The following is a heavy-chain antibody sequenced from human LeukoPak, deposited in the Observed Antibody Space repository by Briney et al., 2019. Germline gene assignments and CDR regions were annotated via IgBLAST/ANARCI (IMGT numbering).Heavy chain of an antibody. D-gene: IGHD2-2*01. CDR2: ISGSGGST. J-gene: IGHJ4*02. CDR1: GFTFSSYA. V-gene: IGHV3-23*01. CDR3: AKDLINSRYQLLSCFDY. Sequence: TGGSLRLSCAASGFTFSSYAMSWVRQAPGKGLEWVSAISGSGGSTYYADSVKGRFTISRDNSKNTLYLQMNSLRAEDTAVYYCAKDLINSRYQLLSCFDYWGQGTLVTVSS.